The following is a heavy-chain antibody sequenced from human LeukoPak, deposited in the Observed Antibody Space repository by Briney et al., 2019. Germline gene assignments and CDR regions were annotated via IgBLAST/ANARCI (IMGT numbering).Heavy chain of an antibody. D-gene: IGHD6-19*01. CDR3: VRNLAVAGTCFDS. Sequence: QTGGSLRLSCAASGFTFRNYWMSWVRQAPGTGLKWVANIKQDGSDRNYVTSVRGRFTISRDNAESSLYLQMNSLRVEDTAVYYCVRNLAVAGTCFDSWGQGTLSPSPQ. J-gene: IGHJ4*02. CDR1: GFTFRNYW. V-gene: IGHV3-7*03. CDR2: IKQDGSDR.